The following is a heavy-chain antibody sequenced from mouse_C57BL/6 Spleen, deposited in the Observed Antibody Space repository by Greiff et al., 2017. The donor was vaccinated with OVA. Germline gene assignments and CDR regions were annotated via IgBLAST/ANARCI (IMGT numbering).Heavy chain of an antibody. D-gene: IGHD2-4*01. CDR1: GYTFTDYY. CDR2: IYPGSGNT. CDR3: ARGIYYEF. V-gene: IGHV1-76*01. Sequence: QVQLQQSGAELVRPGASVKLSCKASGYTFTDYYINWVKQRPGQGLEWIARIYPGSGNTYYNEKFKGKATLTAEKSSSTAYMQLSSLTSEDSAVYFCARGIYYEFWGQGTSVTVSS. J-gene: IGHJ4*01.